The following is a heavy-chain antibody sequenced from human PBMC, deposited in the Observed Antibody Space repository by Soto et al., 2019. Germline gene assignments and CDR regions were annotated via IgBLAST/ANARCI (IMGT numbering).Heavy chain of an antibody. V-gene: IGHV1-69*13. D-gene: IGHD3-10*01. CDR2: IIPIFGTA. CDR3: ARLHYGSGSYYNLGWLYFDY. Sequence: SVKVSCKASGGTFSSYAISWVRQAPGQGLEWMGGIIPIFGTANYAQKFQGRVTITADESTSTAYMELSSLRSEDTAVYYCARLHYGSGSYYNLGWLYFDYWGQGTLVTVSS. CDR1: GGTFSSYA. J-gene: IGHJ4*02.